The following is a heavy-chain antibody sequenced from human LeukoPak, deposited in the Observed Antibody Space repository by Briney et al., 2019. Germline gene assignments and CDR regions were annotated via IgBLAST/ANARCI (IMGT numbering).Heavy chain of an antibody. D-gene: IGHD3-10*01. Sequence: GGSLRLSCAASGFTFSSYGMHWVRQAPGKGLEWVAFIRYDGSNKYYADSVKGRFTISRDNSKNTLYLQMNSLRAEDTAVYYCAKETYYYGSGRRNWFDPWGQGTLVTVSS. CDR3: AKETYYYGSGRRNWFDP. CDR1: GFTFSSYG. J-gene: IGHJ5*02. V-gene: IGHV3-30*02. CDR2: IRYDGSNK.